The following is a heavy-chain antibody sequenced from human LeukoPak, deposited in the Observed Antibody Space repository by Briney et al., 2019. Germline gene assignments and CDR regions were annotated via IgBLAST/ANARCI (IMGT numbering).Heavy chain of an antibody. CDR3: ARFPYFEGFDY. J-gene: IGHJ4*02. CDR2: IAASGTT. Sequence: PSETLSLTCTVSGGSISSYYWSWIRQPPGKGLEFIGYIAASGTTKHNPSLKSRVTLSMDTSKNQFSLKLRSVTAADTAVYFCARFPYFEGFDYWGQGTQVIVSS. V-gene: IGHV4-4*08. D-gene: IGHD3-9*01. CDR1: GGSISSYY.